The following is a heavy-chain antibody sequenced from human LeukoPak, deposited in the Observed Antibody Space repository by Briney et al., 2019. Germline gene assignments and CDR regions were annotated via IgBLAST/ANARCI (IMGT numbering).Heavy chain of an antibody. V-gene: IGHV3-21*01. D-gene: IGHD2-2*01. J-gene: IGHJ3*02. CDR2: ISSSSSYI. CDR3: ARDRYCSSTSCYDAFDI. Sequence: GGSLRLSCAASGFTFSSYSMNWVRQAPGKGLEWVSSISSSSSYIYYADSVKGRFTISRDNAKNSLYLQMNSLRAEDTAVYYCARDRYCSSTSCYDAFDIWSQGTMVTVSS. CDR1: GFTFSSYS.